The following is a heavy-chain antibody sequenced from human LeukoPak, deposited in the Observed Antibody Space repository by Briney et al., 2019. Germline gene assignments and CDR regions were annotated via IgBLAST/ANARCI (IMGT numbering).Heavy chain of an antibody. CDR2: ISSSGRTV. V-gene: IGHV3-11*01. D-gene: IGHD1-26*01. J-gene: IGHJ3*02. CDR1: GSTFSDYY. CDR3: AREVGFGGSYLI. Sequence: GGSLRLSCAASGSTFSDYYMSWIRQAPGKGLEWVSYISSSGRTVYYADSVKGRFTISRDNAKNSLYLQMNSLRAEDAAVYYCAREVGFGGSYLIWGQGTMVTVSS.